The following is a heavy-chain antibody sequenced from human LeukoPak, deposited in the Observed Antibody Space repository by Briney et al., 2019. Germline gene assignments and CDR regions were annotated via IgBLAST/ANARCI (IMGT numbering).Heavy chain of an antibody. CDR1: GFTVSSNY. V-gene: IGHV3-66*01. J-gene: IGHJ4*02. CDR3: ARNLYYYDSSGYYYY. Sequence: GSLRLSCAASGFTVSSNYMSWVRQAPGKGLEWVSATYTGGSTYYAGSVKGRFTISRDNSKNTLYLQMNSLRAEDTAVYYCARNLYYYDSSGYYYYWGQGTLVTVSS. D-gene: IGHD3-22*01. CDR2: TYTGGST.